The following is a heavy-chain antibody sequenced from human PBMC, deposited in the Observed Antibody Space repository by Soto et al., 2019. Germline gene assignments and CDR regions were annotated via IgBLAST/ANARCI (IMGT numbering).Heavy chain of an antibody. J-gene: IGHJ2*01. Sequence: EVYLLESGGGLVEPGGSLRVSCAASAFSFSSYAMSWVRLAPGKGLEWVSSINGSGDDTYYADSVKGRLTISRDNSQRTLYLQMASLSAGDTALYNCEAGYCTIGACPPGALWGRGNMVSVSS. V-gene: IGHV3-23*01. CDR3: EAGYCTIGACPPGAL. CDR1: AFSFSSYA. CDR2: INGSGDDT. D-gene: IGHD2-8*01.